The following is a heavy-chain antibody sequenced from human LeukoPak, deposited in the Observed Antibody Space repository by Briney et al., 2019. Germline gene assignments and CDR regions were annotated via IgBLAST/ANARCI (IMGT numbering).Heavy chain of an antibody. Sequence: SQTLSLTCTVSGGSISSGDYYWSWIRQPPGKGLEWIGYIYYSGSTYYNPSLKSRVTISIDTSRKQFSLRLNSVTAADTAVYYCARGDLYDSSGYYKYYFDYWGQGTLVTVSS. J-gene: IGHJ4*02. CDR3: ARGDLYDSSGYYKYYFDY. CDR1: GGSISSGDYY. CDR2: IYYSGST. V-gene: IGHV4-30-4*01. D-gene: IGHD3-22*01.